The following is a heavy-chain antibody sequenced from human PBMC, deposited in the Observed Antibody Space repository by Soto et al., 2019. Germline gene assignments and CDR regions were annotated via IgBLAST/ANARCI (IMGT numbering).Heavy chain of an antibody. V-gene: IGHV3-21*01. D-gene: IGHD2-2*01. CDR1: GFTFSSYS. J-gene: IGHJ5*02. CDR2: ISSSSSYI. CDR3: ARDFYCSSTSCQFDP. Sequence: GGSLRLSCAASGFTFSSYSMNWVRQAPGKGLEWVSSISSSSSYIYYADSVKGRFTISRDNAKNSLYLQMNSLRAEDTAVYYCARDFYCSSTSCQFDPWGQGTLVTVSS.